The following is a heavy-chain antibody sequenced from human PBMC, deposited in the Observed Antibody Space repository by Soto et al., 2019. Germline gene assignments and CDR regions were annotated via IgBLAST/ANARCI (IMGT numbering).Heavy chain of an antibody. Sequence: GGSLRLSCAASGFTFSNYAIHWVRQAPGKGLEWVTIISYDGNNKYYADSVKGRFTLSRDNSKNTLYLQMSSLRAEDTAVYFCARDTKYYNGSGSYNYYYGMDVWGQGTTVTVSS. D-gene: IGHD3-10*01. J-gene: IGHJ6*02. CDR2: ISYDGNNK. CDR1: GFTFSNYA. V-gene: IGHV3-30-3*01. CDR3: ARDTKYYNGSGSYNYYYGMDV.